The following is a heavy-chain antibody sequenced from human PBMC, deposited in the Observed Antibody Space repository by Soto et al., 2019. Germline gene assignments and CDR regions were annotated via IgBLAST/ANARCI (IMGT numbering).Heavy chain of an antibody. CDR3: ARGGVSTRTFDY. J-gene: IGHJ4*02. Sequence: GESREISGKGSGYNFAVYCIAWVLQMPGKGLELMGIIYPSDSDTRYRPSFQGQVTISADKSISSAYLQWSSLRASDTAMYYCARGGVSTRTFDYWGQGTPVTLSS. D-gene: IGHD3-3*01. CDR1: GYNFAVYC. V-gene: IGHV5-51*01. CDR2: IYPSDSDT.